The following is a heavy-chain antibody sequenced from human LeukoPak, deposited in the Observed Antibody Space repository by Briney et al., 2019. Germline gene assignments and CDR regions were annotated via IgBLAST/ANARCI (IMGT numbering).Heavy chain of an antibody. V-gene: IGHV3-21*01. D-gene: IGHD2/OR15-2a*01. J-gene: IGHJ6*03. Sequence: GGSLRLSCAASGFTFSSYSMNWVRQAPGKGLEWVSSISSSSSYIYYADSVKGRFTISRDNAKNSLYLQMNSLRAEDTAVYYCARDGRSIYYYYMDVWGKGTTVTVSS. CDR3: ARDGRSIYYYYMDV. CDR2: ISSSSSYI. CDR1: GFTFSSYS.